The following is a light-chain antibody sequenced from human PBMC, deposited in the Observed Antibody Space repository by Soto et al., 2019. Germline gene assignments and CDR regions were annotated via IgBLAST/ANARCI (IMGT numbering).Light chain of an antibody. CDR2: DAS. J-gene: IGKJ1*01. CDR3: QQRSNWPWT. V-gene: IGKV3-11*01. CDR1: QSVSSY. Sequence: EIVLRQSPATLSLSPGERATLSCRASQSVSSYLAWYQQKPGQAPRLLIYDASNRATGIPARFSGSGSGTDFTPTISSLEPEDFAVYYCQQRSNWPWTFGQGTKVEIK.